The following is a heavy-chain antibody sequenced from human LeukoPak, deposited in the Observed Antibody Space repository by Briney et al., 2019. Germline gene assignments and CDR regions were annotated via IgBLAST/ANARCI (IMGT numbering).Heavy chain of an antibody. CDR1: GFTFSSYG. V-gene: IGHV3-7*01. CDR3: ARVSSSMGGAADY. J-gene: IGHJ4*02. CDR2: IIQGGSEK. D-gene: IGHD6-6*01. Sequence: GGSLRLSCAASGFTFSSYGMHWVRQAPGKGLEWVANIIQGGSEKYYVDSVKGRFTISRDNAKNSVYLEMNSLRAEDTAVYFCARVSSSMGGAADYWGQGTLVTVSS.